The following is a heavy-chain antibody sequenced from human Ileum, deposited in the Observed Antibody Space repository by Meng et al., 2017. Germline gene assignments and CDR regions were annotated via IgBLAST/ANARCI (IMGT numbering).Heavy chain of an antibody. CDR2: MNSDGSNT. CDR3: ARDVGRNLDY. Sequence: RVVPGGVFVQPGGALSLSCAVSGFTCSSYWMHWVRQAPGKGLVWVSIMNSDGSNTRYADSVKGRFTISRDNAQNTLYLQMNSLRAEDTAVYYCARDVGRNLDYWGQGALVTVSS. V-gene: IGHV3-74*01. CDR1: GFTCSSYW. J-gene: IGHJ4*02. D-gene: IGHD1-26*01.